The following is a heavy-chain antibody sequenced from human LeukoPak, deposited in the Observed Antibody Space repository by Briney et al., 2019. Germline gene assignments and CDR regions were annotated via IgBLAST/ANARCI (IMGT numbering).Heavy chain of an antibody. CDR3: ARGQQRANSGSSYYYFYGVDV. V-gene: IGHV1-2*02. J-gene: IGHJ6*02. CDR2: INPNSGGT. Sequence: ASVKVSCKSSGYTFTGYYMHLGRHAPGQGLEWMGWINPNSGGTNYAQKFQGRVTMTRDTSISTAYLELRRLRSDDTAMYYCARGQQRANSGSSYYYFYGVDVWGQGTTVTVSS. D-gene: IGHD1-26*01. CDR1: GYTFTGYY.